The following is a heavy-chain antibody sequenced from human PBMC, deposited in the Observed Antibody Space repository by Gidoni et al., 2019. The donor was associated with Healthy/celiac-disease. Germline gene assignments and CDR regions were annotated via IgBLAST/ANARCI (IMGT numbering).Heavy chain of an antibody. CDR2: IKSKADGGTT. J-gene: IGHJ6*02. CDR3: THLKGEYGMDV. Sequence: EVQLVESGGGLVKPGGSLRLSCAASGFTFNNAWMRWVRQAPGKGLEWVGRIKSKADGGTTDYAAPVQGRFTISRDDSKDTVYLQVNSLKTEDTAVYYCTHLKGEYGMDVWGQGTTVTVSS. CDR1: GFTFNNAW. V-gene: IGHV3-15*01. D-gene: IGHD3-16*01.